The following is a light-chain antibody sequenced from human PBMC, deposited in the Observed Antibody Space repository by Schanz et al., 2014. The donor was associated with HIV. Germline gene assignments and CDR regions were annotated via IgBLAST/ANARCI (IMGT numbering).Light chain of an antibody. V-gene: IGKV1-5*03. J-gene: IGKJ1*01. CDR3: QQYSDYPWT. CDR2: KAS. CDR1: QSISSW. Sequence: DIQMTQSPSTVSASVGDTITITCRASQSISSWLAWYQQKPGKAPKLLISKASSVESGVPARFSGSGSGTDFTLFIASLQPDDFATYYCQQYSDYPWTFGHGTK.